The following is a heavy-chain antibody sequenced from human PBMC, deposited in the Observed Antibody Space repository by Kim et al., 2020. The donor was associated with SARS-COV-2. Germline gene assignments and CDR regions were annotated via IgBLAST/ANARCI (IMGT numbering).Heavy chain of an antibody. J-gene: IGHJ3*02. V-gene: IGHV3-9*01. D-gene: IGHD6-13*01. CDR3: AKISSSWYGDAFDI. CDR1: GFTVDDYA. CDR2: ISWNSGSI. Sequence: GGSLRLSCAASGFTVDDYAMHWVLQAPGKGLEWVSGISWNSGSIGYEDSVKGRFTISRDNAKNSLYLQMNSLRAEDTALYYCAKISSSWYGDAFDIWGQGKMVTVSA.